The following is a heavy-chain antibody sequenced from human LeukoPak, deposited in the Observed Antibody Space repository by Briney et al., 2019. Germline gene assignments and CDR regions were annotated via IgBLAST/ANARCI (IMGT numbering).Heavy chain of an antibody. D-gene: IGHD1-26*01. J-gene: IGHJ4*02. CDR1: GGSFSVHY. CDR2: INHSGST. V-gene: IGHV4-34*01. CDR3: ARDNIVGATHDY. Sequence: PSETLSLTCADYGGSFSVHYWSWSRQPPGKGLEWIGEINHSGSTNYNPSLKSRVTISVDTSKNQFSLKLSSVTAADTAVYYCARDNIVGATHDYWGQGTLVTVSS.